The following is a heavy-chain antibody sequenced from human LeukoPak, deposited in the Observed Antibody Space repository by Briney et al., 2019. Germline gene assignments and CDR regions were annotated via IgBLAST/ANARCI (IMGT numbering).Heavy chain of an antibody. J-gene: IGHJ4*02. V-gene: IGHV4-59*08. CDR3: ASHRRYTTGSEEFDY. CDR1: AGSISSSY. CDR2: IYYSGST. Sequence: SETLSLTCTVSAGSISSSYWSWIRQPPGKGLEWIGYIYYSGSTNYNPSLKSRVTISVDTSKNQFSLKLSSVTAADTAVYYCASHRRYTTGSEEFDYWGQGALVTVSS. D-gene: IGHD2/OR15-2a*01.